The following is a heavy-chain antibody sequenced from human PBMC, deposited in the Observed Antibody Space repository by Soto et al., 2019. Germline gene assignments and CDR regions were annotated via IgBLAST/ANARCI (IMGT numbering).Heavy chain of an antibody. CDR1: GFTFSNYA. Sequence: EVQLVESGGGLVQPGGSLRLSCAASGFTFSNYAMSWVRQAPGKGLEWVSAISGSGGSKFYADSVKGRFTISRDNSKDTLYLQMNSLRSEDTAVYYCAKETTGRGYTYAYADYWGQGTLVTVSS. CDR2: ISGSGGSK. CDR3: AKETTGRGYTYAYADY. J-gene: IGHJ4*02. V-gene: IGHV3-23*04. D-gene: IGHD5-18*01.